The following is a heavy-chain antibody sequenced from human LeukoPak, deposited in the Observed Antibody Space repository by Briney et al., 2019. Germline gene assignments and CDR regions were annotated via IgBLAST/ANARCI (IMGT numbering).Heavy chain of an antibody. Sequence: SXFTFXXXXMNXXXXXPXXXXXXXSXXSSSSSYIYYADSVKGRFTISRDNAKNSLYLQMNSLRAEDTAVYYCARGPSYDSLKPFDYWGQGTLVTVSS. CDR1: XFTFXXXX. D-gene: IGHD3-22*01. CDR3: ARGPSYDSLKPFDY. V-gene: IGHV3-21*01. CDR2: XSSSSSYI. J-gene: IGHJ4*02.